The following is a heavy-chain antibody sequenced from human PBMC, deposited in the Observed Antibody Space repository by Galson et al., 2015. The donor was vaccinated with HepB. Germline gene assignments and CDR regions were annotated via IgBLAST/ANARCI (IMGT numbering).Heavy chain of an antibody. CDR3: AKEGYDSSGYQPRYYYYYYMDV. D-gene: IGHD3-22*01. CDR1: GFTFDDYA. Sequence: SLRLSCAASGFTFDDYAMHWVRQAPGKGLEWVSGISWNSGSIGYADSVKGRFTISRDNAKNSLYLQMNSLRAEDTALYYCAKEGYDSSGYQPRYYYYYYMDVWGKGTTVTVSS. J-gene: IGHJ6*03. CDR2: ISWNSGSI. V-gene: IGHV3-9*01.